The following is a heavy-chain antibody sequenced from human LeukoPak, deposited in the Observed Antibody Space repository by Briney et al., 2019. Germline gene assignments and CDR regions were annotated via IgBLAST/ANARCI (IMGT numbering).Heavy chain of an antibody. CDR3: ARDGYIAAAAPVDFDY. CDR1: GFTFSSYA. J-gene: IGHJ4*02. V-gene: IGHV3-30-3*01. Sequence: TGGSLRLSCAASGFTFSSYAMHWVRQAPGKGPEWVAVISYDGSNKYYADSVKGRFTISRDNSKNTLYLQMNSLRAEDTAVYYCARDGYIAAAAPVDFDYWGQGTLVTVSS. D-gene: IGHD6-13*01. CDR2: ISYDGSNK.